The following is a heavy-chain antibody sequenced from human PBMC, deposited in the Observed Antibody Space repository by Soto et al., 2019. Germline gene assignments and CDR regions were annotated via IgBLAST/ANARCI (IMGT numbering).Heavy chain of an antibody. Sequence: GASVEVSCKXSGYTLTELSMHWVRQAPGKGLEWMGGFDPEDGETIYAQKFQGRVTMTEDTSTDTAYMELSSLRSEDTAVSYCATGRCSSTSCYWFDPWGQGTVVTVSS. CDR2: FDPEDGET. CDR3: ATGRCSSTSCYWFDP. V-gene: IGHV1-24*01. CDR1: GYTLTELS. D-gene: IGHD2-2*01. J-gene: IGHJ5*02.